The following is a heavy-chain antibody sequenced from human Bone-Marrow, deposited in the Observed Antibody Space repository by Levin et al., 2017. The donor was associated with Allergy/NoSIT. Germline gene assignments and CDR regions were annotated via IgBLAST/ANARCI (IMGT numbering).Heavy chain of an antibody. J-gene: IGHJ5*02. CDR3: ARERGEGATSDWFDP. Sequence: ASVKVSCKASGYTFTGYYMHWVRQVPGEGLERMGWINPKSGGTHYAENFQGRVTMTRDTSINTAYMELSSLRFDDTAVYYCARERGEGATSDWFDPWGQGTLVTVSS. V-gene: IGHV1-2*02. CDR2: INPKSGGT. D-gene: IGHD1-26*01. CDR1: GYTFTGYY.